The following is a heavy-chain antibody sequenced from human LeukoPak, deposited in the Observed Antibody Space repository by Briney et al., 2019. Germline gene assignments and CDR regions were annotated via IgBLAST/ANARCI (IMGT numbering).Heavy chain of an antibody. J-gene: IGHJ4*02. CDR3: ARDGYYYGSGAYPGD. D-gene: IGHD3-10*01. CDR1: GLTVSRNY. V-gene: IGHV3-66*01. Sequence: PGGSLRLSFAALGLTVSRNYMSWVGQAPGKGLKWFSVSYAGGKTCYADSVKGRFTISRDNSKNTLYLQMNSLRAEDTAVYYCARDGYYYGSGAYPGDWGQGTLVTVSS. CDR2: SYAGGKT.